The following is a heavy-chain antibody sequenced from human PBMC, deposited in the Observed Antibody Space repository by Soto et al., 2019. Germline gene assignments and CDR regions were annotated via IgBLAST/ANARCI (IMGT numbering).Heavy chain of an antibody. CDR2: IWYDGSNK. CDR1: GFTFSSYG. J-gene: IGHJ4*02. CDR3: VREKYSRWNYFDF. V-gene: IGHV3-33*01. Sequence: GGSLRLSCAASGFTFSSYGMHWFRQAPGKGLEWVAVIWYDGSNKYYADSVKGRFTISRDNSKNTLYLQMNSLIAEDTAVYYCVREKYSRWNYFDFWGQGTLDIVSS. D-gene: IGHD6-6*01.